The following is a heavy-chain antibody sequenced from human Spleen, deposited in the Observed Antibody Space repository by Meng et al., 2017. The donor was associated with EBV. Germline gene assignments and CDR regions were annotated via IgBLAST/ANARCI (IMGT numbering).Heavy chain of an antibody. D-gene: IGHD6-19*01. CDR3: VKDCGSRGWGACDH. V-gene: IGHV1-69-2*01. J-gene: IGHJ5*02. CDR1: CYTFTVYY. CDR2: FVPVHGYD. Sequence: EVQCVQSWVGLKEGGATLRISCKVSCYTFTVYYMHWGQQAPGQGPEWVGVFVPVHGYDDYAENYPDSVTITVDMSTDKANMKVSILRTEDTAVDNGVKDCGSRGWGACDHWGQGTLVTVSS.